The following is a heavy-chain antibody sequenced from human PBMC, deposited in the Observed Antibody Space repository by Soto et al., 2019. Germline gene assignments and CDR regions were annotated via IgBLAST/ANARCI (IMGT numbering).Heavy chain of an antibody. D-gene: IGHD3-22*01. CDR3: ARDYFDSSDYTTNWFDP. V-gene: IGHV4-39*01. J-gene: IGHJ5*02. CDR2: IYHTGNA. Sequence: QLQLKESGPGLVKSSETLSLTCSVSGDSISNSRFYWAWIRQPPGEGLEWIGSIYHTGNAYYNPSRKSRVTIFVDTSKNQFSLKLTSVTAADTALYYCARDYFDSSDYTTNWFDPWGQGALVTVSS. CDR1: GDSISNSRFY.